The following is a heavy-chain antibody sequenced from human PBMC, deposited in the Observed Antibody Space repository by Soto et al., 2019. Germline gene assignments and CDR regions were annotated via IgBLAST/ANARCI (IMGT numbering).Heavy chain of an antibody. V-gene: IGHV1-2*04. J-gene: IGHJ5*02. CDR1: GYTFTGYY. D-gene: IGHD5-12*01. CDR2: INPNSGGT. Sequence: ASVKVSCKASGYTFTGYYMHWVRQAPGQGLEWMGWINPNSGGTNYAQKFQGWVTMTRDTSISTAYMELSRLRSDDTAVYYCASRWGGDDLSARYYPWSKGTLVTVSA. CDR3: ASRWGGDDLSARYYP.